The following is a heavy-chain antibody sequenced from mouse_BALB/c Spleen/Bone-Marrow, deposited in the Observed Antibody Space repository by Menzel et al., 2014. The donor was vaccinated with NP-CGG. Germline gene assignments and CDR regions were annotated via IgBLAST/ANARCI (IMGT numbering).Heavy chain of an antibody. CDR3: ARSPMITESYAMDY. CDR2: IAPGSGNT. D-gene: IGHD2-4*01. J-gene: IGHJ4*01. V-gene: IGHV1S41*01. Sequence: DLVKPGASVELSCKASGYTFTSYWINWIKQRPGQGLEWIGRIAPGSGNTYYNEMLKGKATLTVDTSSSTAYIQLSSLSSEDSPVYFCARSPMITESYAMDYWGQGTSVTVSS. CDR1: GYTFTSYW.